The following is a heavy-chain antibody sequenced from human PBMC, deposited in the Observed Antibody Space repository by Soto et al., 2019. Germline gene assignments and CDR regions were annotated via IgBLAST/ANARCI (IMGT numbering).Heavy chain of an antibody. V-gene: IGHV3-30-3*01. CDR3: ARDKGYFDY. CDR1: GGTFSSYA. J-gene: IGHJ4*02. Sequence: QVQLVQSGAEVKKPGSSVKVSCKASGGTFSSYAISWVRQAPGKGLEWVAVISYDGSNKYYADSVKGRFTISRDNSKNTLYLQMNSLRAEDTAVYYCARDKGYFDYWGQGTLVTVSS. CDR2: ISYDGSNK.